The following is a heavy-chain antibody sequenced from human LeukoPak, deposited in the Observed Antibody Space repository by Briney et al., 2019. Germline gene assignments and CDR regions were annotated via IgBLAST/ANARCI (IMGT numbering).Heavy chain of an antibody. J-gene: IGHJ5*02. Sequence: PSETLSLTCTVSGGSICSSSYYWGWIRQPPGKGLEWIGEINHSGSTNYNPSLKSRVTISVDTSKNQFSLKLSSVAAADTAVYYCARGLRRRIAARQGWFDPWGQGTLVTVSS. D-gene: IGHD6-6*01. CDR3: ARGLRRRIAARQGWFDP. CDR2: INHSGST. CDR1: GGSICSSSYY. V-gene: IGHV4-39*07.